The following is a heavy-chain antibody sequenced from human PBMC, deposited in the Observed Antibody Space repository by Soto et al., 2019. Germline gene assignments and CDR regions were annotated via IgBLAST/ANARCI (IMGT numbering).Heavy chain of an antibody. V-gene: IGHV2-70*01. D-gene: IGHD2-15*01. J-gene: IGHJ6*02. Sequence: SRPTLVNPTQTLTLTCTFSGFSLSTSGMCVSWIRQPPGKALEWLALIDWDDDKYYSTSLKTRLTISKDTSKNQVVLTMTNMDPVDTATYYCARIGVGGSQGGIHVRGPGTTLAVSS. CDR3: ARIGVGGSQGGIHV. CDR2: IDWDDDK. CDR1: GFSLSTSGMC.